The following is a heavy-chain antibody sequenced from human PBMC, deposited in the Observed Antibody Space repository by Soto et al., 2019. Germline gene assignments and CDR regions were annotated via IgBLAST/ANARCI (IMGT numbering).Heavy chain of an antibody. J-gene: IGHJ6*02. D-gene: IGHD3-22*01. CDR2: IYYSGST. V-gene: IGHV4-31*03. CDR1: GGSISSGGYY. CDR3: ARSAQWLTASYGMDV. Sequence: SETLSLTCTFSGGSISSGGYYCSWIRQHPGKGLEWIGYIYYSGSTYYNPSLKSRVTISVDTSKNQFSLKLSSVTAADTAVYYCARSAQWLTASYGMDVWGQGTTVTVSS.